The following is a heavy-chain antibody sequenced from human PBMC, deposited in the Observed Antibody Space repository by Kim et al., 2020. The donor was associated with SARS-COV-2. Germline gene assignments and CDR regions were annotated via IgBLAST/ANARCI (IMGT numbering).Heavy chain of an antibody. D-gene: IGHD1-1*01. CDR1: GGSFSGYY. CDR3: ARAMHNSPAKGPHPFDY. CDR2: INHSGST. J-gene: IGHJ4*02. Sequence: SETLSLTCAVYGGSFSGYYWSWIRQPPGKGLEWIGEINHSGSTNYNPSLKSRVTISVDTSKNQFSLKLSSVTAADTAVYYCARAMHNSPAKGPHPFDYWGQGTLVTVSS. V-gene: IGHV4-34*01.